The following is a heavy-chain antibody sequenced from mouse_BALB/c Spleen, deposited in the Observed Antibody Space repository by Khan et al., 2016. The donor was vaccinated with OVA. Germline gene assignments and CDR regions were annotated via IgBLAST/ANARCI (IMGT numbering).Heavy chain of an antibody. V-gene: IGHV3-8*02. CDR3: ACELRGFTY. CDR1: GDSITSGY. CDR2: ISYSGNT. J-gene: IGHJ3*01. D-gene: IGHD1-1*01. Sequence: EVQLQESGPSLVKPSQTLSLTCSVTGDSITSGYWNWIRKFPGTKLEYMGYISYSGNTYYNPSLQSRISITRDTSKNQYSLQLNSVTTEDTATCYCACELRGFTYWGQGTLVTVSA.